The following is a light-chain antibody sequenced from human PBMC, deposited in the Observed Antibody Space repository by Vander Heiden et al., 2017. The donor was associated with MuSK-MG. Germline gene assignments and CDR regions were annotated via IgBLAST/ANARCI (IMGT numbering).Light chain of an antibody. Sequence: IVMTQSPDSLAVSLGERATINCKSSQSILYSSNNKNYLAWYQQKPGQPPKLLIYWASTRESGVPDRFSGSGYGTDFALTINNVQAEDVAVYYCHQDDGVPLDTFGQWTRLEIK. V-gene: IGKV4-1*01. CDR2: WAS. CDR3: HQDDGVPLDT. CDR1: QSILYSSNNKNY. J-gene: IGKJ5*01.